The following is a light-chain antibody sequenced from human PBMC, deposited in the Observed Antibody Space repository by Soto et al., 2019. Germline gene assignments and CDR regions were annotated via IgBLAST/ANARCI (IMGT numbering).Light chain of an antibody. CDR2: DVT. CDR3: GSITRSSTSV. CDR1: SSDVGSYNY. Sequence: QSVLTQPASVCGSPGQSITISCTGTSSDVGSYNYVSWYQHQPGKAPKLIIYDVTKRPSGVSNRFSGSKSGNTASLTISGIQAEDEGDYYCGSITRSSTSVFGTGTKVTVL. V-gene: IGLV2-14*01. J-gene: IGLJ1*01.